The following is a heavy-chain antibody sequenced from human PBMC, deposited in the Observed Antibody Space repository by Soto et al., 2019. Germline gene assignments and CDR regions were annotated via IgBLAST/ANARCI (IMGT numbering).Heavy chain of an antibody. Sequence: ASVKVSCKASGYTFTSYCISWVRQAPGQGLEWMGWISAYNGNTNYAQKLQGRVTMTTDTSTSTAYMELRSLRSDDTAVYYCARTLYDSSGYDYYYYYGMDVWGQGTTVNVSS. D-gene: IGHD3-22*01. CDR1: GYTFTSYC. J-gene: IGHJ6*02. CDR2: ISAYNGNT. CDR3: ARTLYDSSGYDYYYYYGMDV. V-gene: IGHV1-18*01.